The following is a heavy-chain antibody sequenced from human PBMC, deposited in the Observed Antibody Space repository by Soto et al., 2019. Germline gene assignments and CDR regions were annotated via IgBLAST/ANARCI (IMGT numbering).Heavy chain of an antibody. Sequence: QVQLVQSGAEVKKPGASVKVSCKASGYTFTSYGISWVRQAPGQGLEWMGWISAYNGNTNYAQKLQGRVTMTTDTSTRTAYMELRSLRSDDTGVYYCARGGGGYCSSTSCTNYYYYYGMDVWGQGTTVTVSS. CDR1: GYTFTSYG. CDR3: ARGGGGYCSSTSCTNYYYYYGMDV. D-gene: IGHD2-2*01. J-gene: IGHJ6*02. CDR2: ISAYNGNT. V-gene: IGHV1-18*04.